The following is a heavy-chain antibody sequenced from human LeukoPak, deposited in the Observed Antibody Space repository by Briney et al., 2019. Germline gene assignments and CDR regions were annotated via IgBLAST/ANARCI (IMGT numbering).Heavy chain of an antibody. Sequence: GGSLRLSCTASGFTFSDYWMTWVRQAPGKGLEWVANIKQDGSAKYYVDSVKGRFTISRDNAKNPLYLQMDSLRVEDTATYYCARWRGSTSERSDYWGQGTLVTVSS. V-gene: IGHV3-7*01. J-gene: IGHJ4*02. CDR3: ARWRGSTSERSDY. D-gene: IGHD2-2*01. CDR1: GFTFSDYW. CDR2: IKQDGSAK.